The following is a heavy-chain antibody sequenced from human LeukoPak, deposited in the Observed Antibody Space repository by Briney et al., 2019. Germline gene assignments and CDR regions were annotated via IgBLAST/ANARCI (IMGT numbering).Heavy chain of an antibody. J-gene: IGHJ4*02. CDR1: GYTFVGYY. CDR3: AREYSASEH. D-gene: IGHD5-12*01. CDR2: IDPYTGNT. Sequence: ASVKVSCKASGYTFVGYYLHWVRQAPGQGLEWMAWIDPYTGNTHYAQKFQGRITVTRDTSVSTTYMELTWLTADDTARYYCAREYSASEHWGQGTLVTVSS. V-gene: IGHV1-2*02.